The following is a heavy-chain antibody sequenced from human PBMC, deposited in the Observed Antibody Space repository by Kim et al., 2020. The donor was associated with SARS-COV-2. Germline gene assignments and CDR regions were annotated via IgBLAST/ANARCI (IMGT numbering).Heavy chain of an antibody. CDR3: ARGPRIAARPFDY. Sequence: SAGPVKGRITISRDNAKNSLYLQMNSLRAEDTAVYYCARGPRIAARPFDYWGQGTLVTVSS. J-gene: IGHJ4*02. V-gene: IGHV3-11*04. D-gene: IGHD6-6*01.